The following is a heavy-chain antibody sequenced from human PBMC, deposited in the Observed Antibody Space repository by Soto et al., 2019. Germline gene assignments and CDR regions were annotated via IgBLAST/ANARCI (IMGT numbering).Heavy chain of an antibody. CDR2: INPSGGIT. CDR3: ARTQGLAYYHYYYGMDV. CDR1: GYTFSRYY. V-gene: IGHV1-46*01. Sequence: VASVKVSCKASGYTFSRYYIYWVRQAPGQGLEWMGAINPSGGITTYAQKFQGRVTMTSDTSTRTVYMELSSLRSEDTAVYYCARTQGLAYYHYYYGMDVWGQGTTVTVSS. D-gene: IGHD3-16*01. J-gene: IGHJ6*02.